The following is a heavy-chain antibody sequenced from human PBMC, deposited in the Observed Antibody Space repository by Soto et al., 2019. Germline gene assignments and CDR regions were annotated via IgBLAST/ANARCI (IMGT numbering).Heavy chain of an antibody. CDR2: VSPYNGNS. CDR3: ARAISIIMAARAY. J-gene: IGHJ4*02. Sequence: ASVKVSCKTSGYTFSNYAISWVRQAPGQGLEWMGWVSPYNGNSNYTEKFQGRVSMTTDTSTTTAYMELTSLTSDDTAIYYCARAISIIMAARAYWGKETLLITSS. D-gene: IGHD2-8*01. V-gene: IGHV1-18*04. CDR1: GYTFSNYA.